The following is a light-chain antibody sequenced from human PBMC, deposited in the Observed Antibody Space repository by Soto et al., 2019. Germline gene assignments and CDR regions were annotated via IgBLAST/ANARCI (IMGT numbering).Light chain of an antibody. V-gene: IGKV1-39*01. CDR3: QQSYSTPPWT. J-gene: IGKJ1*01. CDR2: AAS. CDR1: QSISNY. Sequence: DIQMTLSPSSLSASVEDRVTITCRASQSISNYLNWYQQKLGKAPKLLISAASSLQSGVPSRFSGSGSGTDFTLTISSLQPEDFATYYCQQSYSTPPWTFAHGTKVDIK.